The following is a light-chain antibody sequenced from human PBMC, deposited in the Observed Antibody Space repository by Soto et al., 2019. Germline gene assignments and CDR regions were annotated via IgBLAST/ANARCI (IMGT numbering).Light chain of an antibody. CDR3: QQYGSYWT. V-gene: IGKV3-20*01. CDR1: QSVSSSY. J-gene: IGKJ1*01. Sequence: EIVLTQSPGTLSLSPGERATLSCRASQSVSSSYLAWYQQKPGQAPRLLIYRASSRATGIPDRFSGSGSGEDFTITISRLEPEDFAVYYCQQYGSYWTFGQGTKVEIK. CDR2: RAS.